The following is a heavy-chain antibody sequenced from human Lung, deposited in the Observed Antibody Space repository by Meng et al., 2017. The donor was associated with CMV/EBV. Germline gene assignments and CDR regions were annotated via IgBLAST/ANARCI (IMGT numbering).Heavy chain of an antibody. CDR2: LPNRPLP. J-gene: IGHJ4*02. D-gene: IGHD4/OR15-4a*01. Sequence: QVQLQESGPGLVKPSQTLSLTCTVSGNSISSGNYYWSWVRQTPGKGLDWMIKLPNRPLPSSPPSLSPRLPLSVAPSPSPFFLKLTSVTASSSSFSSFLPSFPPPRDYFAVFDFCCPGTLVTVSS. V-gene: IGHV4-30-4*08. CDR1: GNSISSGNYY. CDR3: LPSFPPPRDYFAVFDF.